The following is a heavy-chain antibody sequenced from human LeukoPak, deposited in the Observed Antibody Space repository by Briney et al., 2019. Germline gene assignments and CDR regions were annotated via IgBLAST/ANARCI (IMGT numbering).Heavy chain of an antibody. Sequence: ASVKVSCKASGYIFSGHYIHWVRQAPGQGLEWMGWINPNSGGTNYARRFQGRVTMTRDTSINTAYMELSRLRSDDTAVYYCARDGGCTNDVCYKNSDYWGQGTLVTVSS. CDR2: INPNSGGT. V-gene: IGHV1-2*02. CDR1: GYIFSGHY. CDR3: ARDGGCTNDVCYKNSDY. J-gene: IGHJ4*02. D-gene: IGHD2-8*01.